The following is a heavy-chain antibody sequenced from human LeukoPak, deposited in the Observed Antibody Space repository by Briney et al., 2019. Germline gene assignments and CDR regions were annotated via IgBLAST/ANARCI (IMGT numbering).Heavy chain of an antibody. D-gene: IGHD2-21*01. Sequence: PSETLSLTCAVSGDSVSYDNWWSWVRQPPGKGLEWIGETHHSGSSNYNPSLKRRVTVSVDKSKNQVSLSLTSVTAADTAVYYCARHHYFALAYWGQGTLVTVSS. CDR3: ARHHYFALAY. V-gene: IGHV4-4*02. CDR2: THHSGSS. J-gene: IGHJ4*02. CDR1: GDSVSYDNW.